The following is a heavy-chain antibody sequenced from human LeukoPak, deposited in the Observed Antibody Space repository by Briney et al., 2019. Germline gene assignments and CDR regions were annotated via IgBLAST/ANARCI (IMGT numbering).Heavy chain of an antibody. D-gene: IGHD3-10*01. Sequence: GGSLRLSCAASGFTVSSNYMSWVRQAPGKGLEWVSVIYSGGSTYYADSVKGRFTISRDNSKNTLYLQMNSLRAEDTAVYYCTRDESFYGSGRYYWGQGTLVTVS. CDR2: IYSGGST. CDR1: GFTVSSNY. V-gene: IGHV3-53*01. J-gene: IGHJ4*02. CDR3: TRDESFYGSGRYY.